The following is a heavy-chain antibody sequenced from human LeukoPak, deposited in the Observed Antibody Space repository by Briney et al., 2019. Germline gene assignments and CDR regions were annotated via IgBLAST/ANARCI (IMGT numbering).Heavy chain of an antibody. CDR2: IKKDGSKE. V-gene: IGHV3-7*01. CDR1: GFTFSSYW. Sequence: QPGGSLRLSCAASGFTFSSYWMTWVRQAPGKGLEWVANIKKDGSKENYVDSVKGRFTISRDNAENSLYLQMNSLRAEDTAVYYCARDSTPYSSDWYYDAFGIWGPGTMVTVSS. D-gene: IGHD6-19*01. J-gene: IGHJ3*02. CDR3: ARDSTPYSSDWYYDAFGI.